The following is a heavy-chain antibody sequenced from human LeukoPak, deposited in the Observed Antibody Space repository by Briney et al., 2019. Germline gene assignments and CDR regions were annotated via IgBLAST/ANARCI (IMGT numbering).Heavy chain of an antibody. CDR2: IIPIFGTA. D-gene: IGHD3-22*01. V-gene: IGHV1-69*05. CDR1: GGTFSSYA. Sequence: SVKVSCKASGGTFSSYAISWVRQAPGQGLEWMGGIIPIFGTANYAQKFQGRVTMTRDTSTSTVYMELSSLRSEDTAVYYCARGGNYYDSSGYYMDYWGQGTLVTVSS. J-gene: IGHJ4*02. CDR3: ARGGNYYDSSGYYMDY.